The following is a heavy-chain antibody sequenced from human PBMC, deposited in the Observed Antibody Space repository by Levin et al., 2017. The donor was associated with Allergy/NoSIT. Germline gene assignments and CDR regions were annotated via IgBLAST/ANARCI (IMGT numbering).Heavy chain of an antibody. CDR3: ARDRTFGSGYDFDY. Sequence: GESLKISCAASGFIFSSYTMNWVRQAPGKGLEWVSSISPSSTDLYYGDSVKGRFTTSRDDATNSLYLQINDLRAEDTALYYCARDRTFGSGYDFDYWGQGTLVTVSS. V-gene: IGHV3-21*01. CDR1: GFIFSSYT. J-gene: IGHJ4*02. CDR2: ISPSSTDL. D-gene: IGHD5-12*01.